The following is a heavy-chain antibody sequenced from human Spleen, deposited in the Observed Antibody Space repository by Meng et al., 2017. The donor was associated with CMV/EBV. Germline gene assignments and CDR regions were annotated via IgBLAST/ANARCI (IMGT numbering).Heavy chain of an antibody. J-gene: IGHJ4*02. CDR3: ARGTTSGWYRFDY. CDR1: GYTFIGYY. V-gene: IGHV1-2*02. D-gene: IGHD6-19*01. CDR2: INPNSGGT. Sequence: ASVKVSCKASGYTFIGYYMHWVRQAPGQGLEWMGCINPNSGGTDYAQKFQGRFTMTRDTSISTLYMELSRLTSDDTAVYYCARGTTSGWYRFDYWGRGTLVTVSS.